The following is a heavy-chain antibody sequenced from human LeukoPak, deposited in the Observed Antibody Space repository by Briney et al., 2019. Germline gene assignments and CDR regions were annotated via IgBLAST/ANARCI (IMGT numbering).Heavy chain of an antibody. CDR2: INANSSGT. CDR1: GYTFTGYY. CDR3: ARDSSPYCTNGVCFYSFDY. J-gene: IGHJ4*02. Sequence: AAVKVSCKASGYTFTGYYMHWVREGPGQGLGWMGWINANSSGTNYAQKFQGRVTITRDTSINTAYMELSRLRSDDTAVYSGARDSSPYCTNGVCFYSFDYWGQGTLVTVSS. V-gene: IGHV1-2*02. D-gene: IGHD2-8*01.